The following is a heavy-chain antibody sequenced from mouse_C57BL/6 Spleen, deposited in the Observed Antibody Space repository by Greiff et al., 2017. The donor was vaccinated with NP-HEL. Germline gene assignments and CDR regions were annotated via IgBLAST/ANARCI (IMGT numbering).Heavy chain of an antibody. D-gene: IGHD2-5*01. CDR3: ARPYYSNYGVYFDY. CDR2: IDPSDSYT. J-gene: IGHJ2*01. CDR1: GYTFTSYW. V-gene: IGHV1-59*01. Sequence: VKLQQPGAELVRPGTSVKLSCKASGYTFTSYWMHWVKQRPGQGLEWIGVIDPSDSYTNYNQKFKGKATLTVDTSSSTAYMQLSSLTSEDSAVYYCARPYYSNYGVYFDYWGQGTTLTVSS.